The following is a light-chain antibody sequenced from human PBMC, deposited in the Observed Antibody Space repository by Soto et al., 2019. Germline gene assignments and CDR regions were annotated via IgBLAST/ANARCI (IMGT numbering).Light chain of an antibody. Sequence: EIVRTPFPAARSVSPGERATLSCWASYTVGNNLAWYQQQPTQAPRLLLYDTSTRATAVPARFSGSGSGTEFTLPTSNLQAEDSAVYHCHQYSNTFRTFGQGTKVDI. CDR2: DTS. CDR3: HQYSNTFRT. V-gene: IGKV3-15*01. J-gene: IGKJ1*01. CDR1: YTVGNN.